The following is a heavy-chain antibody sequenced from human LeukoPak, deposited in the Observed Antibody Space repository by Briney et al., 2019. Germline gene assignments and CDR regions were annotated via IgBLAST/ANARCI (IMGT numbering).Heavy chain of an antibody. J-gene: IGHJ4*02. D-gene: IGHD5-12*01. Sequence: GGSLRLSCAASGFTFGSYWMSWVRQAPGKGLEWVANIKQDGSEKYYVDSVKGRFTISRDNAKNSLYLQMNSLRAEDTAVYYCASSWWLRSYFDYWGQGTLVTVSS. CDR1: GFTFGSYW. V-gene: IGHV3-7*01. CDR2: IKQDGSEK. CDR3: ASSWWLRSYFDY.